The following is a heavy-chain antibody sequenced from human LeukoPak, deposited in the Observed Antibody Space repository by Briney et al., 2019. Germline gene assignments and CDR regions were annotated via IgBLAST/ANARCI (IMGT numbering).Heavy chain of an antibody. CDR3: ARVSVTGMATTDY. J-gene: IGHJ4*02. CDR2: MNPNSGNT. D-gene: IGHD5-24*01. V-gene: IGHV1-8*01. CDR1: GYTFTSYD. Sequence: ASVKVSCKASGYTFTSYDINWVRQATGQGLEWMGWMNPNSGNTGYAQKFQGRVTMTRNTSISTAYMELSSLRYEDTAVYYCARVSVTGMATTDYWGQGTLVTVSS.